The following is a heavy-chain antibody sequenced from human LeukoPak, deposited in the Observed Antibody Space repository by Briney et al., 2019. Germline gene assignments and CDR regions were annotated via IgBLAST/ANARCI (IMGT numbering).Heavy chain of an antibody. CDR2: IKQDGSEK. V-gene: IGHV3-7*04. CDR1: GFTFSSYW. CDR3: ARDRARVEGQLGSFDY. J-gene: IGHJ4*02. Sequence: GSLRLSRVASGFTFSSYWMNWVRQAPGKGLEWVANIKQDGSEKYYVDSMKGRFTISRDNAKNSLYLQMDSLRAEDTAVYYCARDRARVEGQLGSFDYWGQGTLVTVSS. D-gene: IGHD5-18*01.